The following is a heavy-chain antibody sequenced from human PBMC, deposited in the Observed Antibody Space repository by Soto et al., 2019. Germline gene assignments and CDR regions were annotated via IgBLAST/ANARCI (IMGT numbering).Heavy chain of an antibody. CDR3: ARARNWRYDYNHFGMNV. Sequence: PGGSLRLSCAASGFTVSSNYMSWVRQAPGKGLEWVSVIYSGGRTYYADSVKGRFTISRDNSKNTLYLQMNSLRAEHTAVYYCARARNWRYDYNHFGMNVWGQGTKDTVTS. D-gene: IGHD5-12*01. V-gene: IGHV3-53*01. CDR2: IYSGGRT. J-gene: IGHJ6*02. CDR1: GFTVSSNY.